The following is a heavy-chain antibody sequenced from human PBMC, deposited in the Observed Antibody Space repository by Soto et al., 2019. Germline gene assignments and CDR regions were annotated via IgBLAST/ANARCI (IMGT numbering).Heavy chain of an antibody. CDR2: IYPGDSDT. V-gene: IGHV5-51*01. Sequence: GESLKISCKGSGYSFTSYWIGWVRQMPGKGLEWMGIIYPGDSDTRYSPSFQGQVTISADKSISTAYLQWSSLKASDTAMYYCAGCSGGSCYYYCYGMDVWGQGTTVTVSS. D-gene: IGHD2-15*01. CDR1: GYSFTSYW. J-gene: IGHJ6*02. CDR3: AGCSGGSCYYYCYGMDV.